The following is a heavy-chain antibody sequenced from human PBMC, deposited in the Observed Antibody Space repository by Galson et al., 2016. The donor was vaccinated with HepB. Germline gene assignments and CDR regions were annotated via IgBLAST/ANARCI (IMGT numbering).Heavy chain of an antibody. J-gene: IGHJ5*02. D-gene: IGHD6-19*01. CDR3: ARGKRPRQWLITKWFDP. CDR2: IHHTGDT. V-gene: IGHV4-34*01. Sequence: LRLSCAASGFTFTSYVLSWVRQPPGKGLEWIGEIHHTGDTNHNSSLKSRVTMSVDTSKNQFSLKLNSVTAADTAVYCCARGKRPRQWLITKWFDPWGQGTPVTVSA. CDR1: GFTFTSYV.